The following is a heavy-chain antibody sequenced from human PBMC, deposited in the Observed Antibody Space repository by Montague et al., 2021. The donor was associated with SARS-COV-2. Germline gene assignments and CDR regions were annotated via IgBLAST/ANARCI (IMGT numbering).Heavy chain of an antibody. CDR3: ARSGWLTRGFDS. Sequence: SETLSLTCTVSGGSISTYYWSWIRQPPGKGLEWIAYINYSGITNHNPSLKSRVSVSLDTSKNHFSPNLKSVTAADTAVYYCARSGWLTRGFDSWGQGTLVFVSS. CDR2: INYSGIT. J-gene: IGHJ4*02. D-gene: IGHD5-12*01. CDR1: GGSISTYY. V-gene: IGHV4-59*01.